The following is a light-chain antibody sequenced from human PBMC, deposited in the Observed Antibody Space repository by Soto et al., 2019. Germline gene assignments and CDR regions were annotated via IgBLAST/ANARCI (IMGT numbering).Light chain of an antibody. CDR2: VAS. J-gene: IGKJ4*01. Sequence: DIQMTQSPSSLSASLGDRVTITCRASQGIRNDLSWYQQKPGEAPKRLVYVASSLDGGVPARFSGSGSGTDFTLTISSLQPEDFATYYCQQSYSLAPLTFGGGTKVDIK. CDR3: QQSYSLAPLT. CDR1: QGIRND. V-gene: IGKV1-39*01.